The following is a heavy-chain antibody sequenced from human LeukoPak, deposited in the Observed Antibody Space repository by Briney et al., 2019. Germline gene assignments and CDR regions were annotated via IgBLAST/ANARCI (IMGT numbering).Heavy chain of an antibody. Sequence: GGSLRLSCAGSGWTFSGYRMDGLGQAPGKGLEGVSSISSSSSYIYYADSVKGRFTIYRDNAKNSLYLQVNSLRAECAAVYYCPKVATIGNYYYYYYMDVWGKGTTVTISS. J-gene: IGHJ6*03. V-gene: IGHV3-21*01. D-gene: IGHD5-12*01. CDR3: PKVATIGNYYYYYYMDV. CDR1: GWTFSGYR. CDR2: ISSSSSYI.